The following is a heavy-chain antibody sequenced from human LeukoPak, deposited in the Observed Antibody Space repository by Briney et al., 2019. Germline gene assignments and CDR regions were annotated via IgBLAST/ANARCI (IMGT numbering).Heavy chain of an antibody. CDR2: ISYDGSNK. V-gene: IGHV3-30*18. J-gene: IGHJ6*01. Sequence: GRSLRLSCAASGFTFSSYGMHWVRQAPGKGLEWVAVISYDGSNKYYADSVKGRFTISRDNSKNTRYLQMNSLRAEDTAVYYCAKDQCSSTSCYYYYGMDVWGQGTTVTVSS. CDR1: GFTFSSYG. D-gene: IGHD2-2*01. CDR3: AKDQCSSTSCYYYYGMDV.